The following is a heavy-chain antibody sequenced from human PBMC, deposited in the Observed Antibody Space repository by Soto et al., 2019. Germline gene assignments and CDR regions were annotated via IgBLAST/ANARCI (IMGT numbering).Heavy chain of an antibody. Sequence: PGGSLRLSCAASGFTFSSHAMSWVRQAPGKGLEWVSAISDSRGTSYYADSVKGRFTISRDSSKNTLYLQMNSLRAEDTAVYYCEKSDSSGWYHHFQHWGQGTPVTVSS. CDR3: EKSDSSGWYHHFQH. CDR1: GFTFSSHA. V-gene: IGHV3-23*01. CDR2: ISDSRGTS. J-gene: IGHJ1*01. D-gene: IGHD6-19*01.